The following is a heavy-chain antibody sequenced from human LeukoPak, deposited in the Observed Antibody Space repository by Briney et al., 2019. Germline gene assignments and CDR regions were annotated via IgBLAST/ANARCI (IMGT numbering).Heavy chain of an antibody. Sequence: SSETLSLTCTVSGGSISSSSYYWGWIRQPPGKGLEWIGSIYYSGSTYYNPSLKSRVTISVDTSKNQFSLKLSSVTAADTAVYYCASVPGYGDYGRWSVHYWGQGTLVTVSS. D-gene: IGHD4-17*01. V-gene: IGHV4-39*07. CDR3: ASVPGYGDYGRWSVHY. CDR2: IYYSGST. CDR1: GGSISSSSYY. J-gene: IGHJ4*02.